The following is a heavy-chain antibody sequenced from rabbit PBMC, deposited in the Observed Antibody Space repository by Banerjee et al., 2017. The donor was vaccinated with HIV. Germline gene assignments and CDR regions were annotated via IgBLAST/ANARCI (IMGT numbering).Heavy chain of an antibody. D-gene: IGHD3-3*01. Sequence: QQLVESGGGLVKPGASLTLTCTASGFTFSSGYYMCWVRQAPGKGLEWIACIDVGSGSTYYASWAKGRFTISKTSSTTVTLQMTSLTAADTATYFCARDPYGAVSSDFNLWGPGTLVTVS. J-gene: IGHJ4*01. CDR3: ARDPYGAVSSDFNL. V-gene: IGHV1S40*01. CDR2: IDVGSGST. CDR1: GFTFSSGYY.